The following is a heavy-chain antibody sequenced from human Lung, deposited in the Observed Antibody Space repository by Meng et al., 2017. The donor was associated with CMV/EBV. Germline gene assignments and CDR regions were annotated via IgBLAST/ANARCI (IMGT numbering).Heavy chain of an antibody. V-gene: IGHV1-2*02. Sequence: ASVKVFCKASGYTFTVHYFHWVRQAPGQGLEWMGWIHPHRGDTNYAQQFQGRVTLTRDTSINTGYMELTRLTSDDTAVYYCARDNNWGPDYWGQGTLVTVSS. CDR3: ARDNNWGPDY. J-gene: IGHJ4*02. D-gene: IGHD7-27*01. CDR2: IHPHRGDT. CDR1: GYTFTVHY.